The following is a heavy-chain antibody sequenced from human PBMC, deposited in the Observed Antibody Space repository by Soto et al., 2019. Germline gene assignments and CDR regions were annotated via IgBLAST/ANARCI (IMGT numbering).Heavy chain of an antibody. CDR2: IWYDGSNK. V-gene: IGHV3-33*01. J-gene: IGHJ6*02. D-gene: IGHD3-10*01. CDR3: ARAAPVLLWFGELKGMDV. CDR1: GFTFSSYG. Sequence: PGGSLRLSCAASGFTFSSYGMHWVRQAPGKGLEWVAVIWYDGSNKYYADSVKGRFTISRDNSKNTLYLQMNSLRAEDTAVYYCARAAPVLLWFGELKGMDVWGQGTTVTVS.